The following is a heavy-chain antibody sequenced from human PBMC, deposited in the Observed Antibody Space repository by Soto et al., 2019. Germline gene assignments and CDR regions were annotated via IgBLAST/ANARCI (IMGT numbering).Heavy chain of an antibody. CDR3: ERSYCSSTSCYRGWFDP. J-gene: IGHJ5*02. CDR1: GGTFSSYA. Sequence: VQLVQSGAEVKKPGSSVKVSCKASGGTFSSYAISWVRQAPGQGLEWMGGIIPIFGTANYAQKFQGRVTSTADESTSTAYMELSSLRSEDTAVYYCERSYCSSTSCYRGWFDPWGQGTLVTVSS. D-gene: IGHD2-2*01. V-gene: IGHV1-69*01. CDR2: IIPIFGTA.